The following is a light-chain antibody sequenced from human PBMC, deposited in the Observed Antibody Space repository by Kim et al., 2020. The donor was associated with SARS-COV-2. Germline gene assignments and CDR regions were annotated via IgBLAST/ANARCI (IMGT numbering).Light chain of an antibody. CDR3: QSYDSSLSGYV. J-gene: IGLJ1*01. Sequence: ELTQPPSVSGAPGQRVTISCTGSSSNIGAGYDVHWYQQLPGTAPKLLIYGNSNRPSGVPDRFSGSKSGTSASLAITGLQAEDEADYYCQSYDSSLSGYVFGTGTKVTVL. CDR2: GNS. V-gene: IGLV1-40*01. CDR1: SSNIGAGYD.